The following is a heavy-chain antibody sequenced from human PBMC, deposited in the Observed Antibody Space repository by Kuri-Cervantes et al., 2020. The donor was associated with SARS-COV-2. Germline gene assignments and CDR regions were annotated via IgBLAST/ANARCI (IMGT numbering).Heavy chain of an antibody. V-gene: IGHV4-38-2*02. CDR2: IYHSGST. CDR3: ARARLVGAVIFDY. J-gene: IGHJ4*02. D-gene: IGHD1-26*01. Sequence: SETLSLTCTVSGYSISSGYYWAWIRQPPGKGLEWIGSIYHSGSTYYNPSLKSRVTISVDTSKNQFSLKLSSVTAADTAVYYCARARLVGAVIFDYWGQGTLVTVSS. CDR1: GYSISSGYY.